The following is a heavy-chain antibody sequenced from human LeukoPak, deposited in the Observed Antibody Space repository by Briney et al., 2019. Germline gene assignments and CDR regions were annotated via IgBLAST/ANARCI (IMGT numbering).Heavy chain of an antibody. J-gene: IGHJ3*02. V-gene: IGHV3-48*01. CDR1: GFTFRNFW. D-gene: IGHD6-13*01. CDR3: AREVSSSWYDAFDI. CDR2: ISSSSSTI. Sequence: TGWSLRLSCGASGFTFRNFWMNWVRQAPGKGLEWASYISSSSSTIYYADSVKGRFTISRDNAKNSLYLQMNSLRAEDTAVYYCAREVSSSWYDAFDIWGQGTMVTVSS.